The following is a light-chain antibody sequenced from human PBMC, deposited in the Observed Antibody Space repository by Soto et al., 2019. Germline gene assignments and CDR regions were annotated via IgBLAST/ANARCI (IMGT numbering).Light chain of an antibody. CDR1: PSNIGAGYD. J-gene: IGLJ3*02. Sequence: QSVLTQPPSVSGAPGQRVTISCTVSPSNIGAGYDVHWYQQFPGTAPKLLIYGNTNRPSGVPARFSASKSGTSASLAITGLQTEDEADYYCQSYDSGLSGLHVMLVGGTKVTVL. CDR3: QSYDSGLSGLHVM. CDR2: GNT. V-gene: IGLV1-40*01.